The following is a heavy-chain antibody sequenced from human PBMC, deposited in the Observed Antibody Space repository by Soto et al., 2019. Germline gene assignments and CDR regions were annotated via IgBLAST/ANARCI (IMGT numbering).Heavy chain of an antibody. CDR2: IDPSDSYT. V-gene: IGHV5-10-1*01. D-gene: IGHD3-16*02. CDR3: ARLAEISEFYYYYGRDV. J-gene: IGHJ6*02. Sequence: GESLKISCKGSGYSFTSYWISWVRQMPGKGLEWMGRIDPSDSYTNYSPSFQGHVTISADKSISTAYLQWSSLKASDTAMYYCARLAEISEFYYYYGRDVWGQGNTVTAS. CDR1: GYSFTSYW.